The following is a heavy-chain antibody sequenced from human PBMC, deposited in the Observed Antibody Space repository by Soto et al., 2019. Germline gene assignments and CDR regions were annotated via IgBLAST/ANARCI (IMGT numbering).Heavy chain of an antibody. V-gene: IGHV3-74*01. J-gene: IGHJ6*02. CDR3: ARHVAVATISWGTYGMDV. D-gene: IGHD5-12*01. CDR2: INSDGSNT. Sequence: EVQLVESGGGLVQPGGSLRLSCAASGFTFSSYWMHWVLQAPGEGLVWVSRINSDGSNTTYADSVKGRFTTSRDNAKNTLFLQMNSLRGEDTAVYYCARHVAVATISWGTYGMDVWGQGTTVTVSS. CDR1: GFTFSSYW.